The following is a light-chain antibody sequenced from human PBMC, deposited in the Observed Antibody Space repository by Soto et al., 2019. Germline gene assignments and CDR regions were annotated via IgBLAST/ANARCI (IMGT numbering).Light chain of an antibody. CDR2: DAS. CDR3: QQYNNWPPKLT. CDR1: QSVSSSY. J-gene: IGKJ4*01. V-gene: IGKV3D-15*01. Sequence: EIVLTQSPGTLSLSPGERATLSCRASQSVSSSYLAWYQQKPGQAPRLLIYDASNRATGIPARFSGSGSGTEFTLTISSLQSEDFAVYYCQQYNNWPPKLTFGGGTKVDIK.